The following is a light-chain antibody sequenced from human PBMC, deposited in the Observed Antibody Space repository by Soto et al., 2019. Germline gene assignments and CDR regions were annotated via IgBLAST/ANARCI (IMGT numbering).Light chain of an antibody. CDR3: AAWDESLSGRL. CDR1: TSNIENNY. CDR2: RNT. Sequence: QSVLTQPPSASGTPGQRVTISCAGGTSNIENNYVYWYQVLPGTAPKLLIYRNTQRPSGVPDRFSGSKSGTSASLAISGLRSEDEADYYCAAWDESLSGRLFGGGTKLTVL. J-gene: IGLJ2*01. V-gene: IGLV1-47*01.